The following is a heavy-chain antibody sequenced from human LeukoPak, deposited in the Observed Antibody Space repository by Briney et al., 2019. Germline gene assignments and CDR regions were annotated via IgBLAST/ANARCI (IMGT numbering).Heavy chain of an antibody. CDR3: AKNPRGYSFGSDEYLHH. Sequence: PGGSLRLSCAASGFTFSNFAMSWIRQAPGKGLEWVAIVSYGGSDKYYADSVKGRFTISRDNSENTLYLQMNSLRAEDTAVYYCAKNPRGYSFGSDEYLHHWGQGTLVTVSS. J-gene: IGHJ1*01. V-gene: IGHV3-30*18. CDR2: VSYGGSDK. CDR1: GFTFSNFA. D-gene: IGHD5-18*01.